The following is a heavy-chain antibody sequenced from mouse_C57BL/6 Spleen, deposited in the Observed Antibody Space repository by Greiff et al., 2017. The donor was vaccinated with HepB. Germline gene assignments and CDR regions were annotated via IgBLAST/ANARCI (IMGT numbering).Heavy chain of an antibody. CDR3: ARDPGD. CDR1: GFTFSSYA. J-gene: IGHJ2*01. Sequence: EVKLVESGGGLVKPGGSLKLSCAASGFTFSSYAMSWVRQTPEKRLEWVATISDGGSYTYYPDNVKGRFTISRDNAKNNLYLQMSHLKSEDTAMYYCARDPGDWGQGTTLTVSS. CDR2: ISDGGSYT. V-gene: IGHV5-4*01.